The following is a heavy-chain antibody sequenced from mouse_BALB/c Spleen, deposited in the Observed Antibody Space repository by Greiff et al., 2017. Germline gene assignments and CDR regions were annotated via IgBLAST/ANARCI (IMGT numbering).Heavy chain of an antibody. J-gene: IGHJ1*01. CDR3: AKHGIYYYGSEKYFDV. Sequence: QVQLQQSGPGLVAPSQSLSITCTVSGFSLTDYGVSWIRQPPGKGLEWLGVIWGGGSTYYNSALKSRLSISKDNSKSQVFLKMNSLQTDDTAMYYCAKHGIYYYGSEKYFDVWGAGTTVTVSS. V-gene: IGHV2-6-5*01. D-gene: IGHD1-1*01. CDR1: GFSLTDYG. CDR2: IWGGGST.